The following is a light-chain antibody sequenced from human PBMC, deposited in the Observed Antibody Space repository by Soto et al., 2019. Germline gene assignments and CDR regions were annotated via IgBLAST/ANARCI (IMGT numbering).Light chain of an antibody. CDR1: QAINNY. CDR3: QKYNSAPLT. J-gene: IGKJ5*01. V-gene: IGKV1-27*01. Sequence: DIQVTQPPSSLSASVGDRAAITCRASQAINNYLAWYQQKPGKFPKLLIYAASTLHPGVPSRFSGSGSGTDFTLTISSLQPEDVATYYCQKYNSAPLTFGPGTRLEIK. CDR2: AAS.